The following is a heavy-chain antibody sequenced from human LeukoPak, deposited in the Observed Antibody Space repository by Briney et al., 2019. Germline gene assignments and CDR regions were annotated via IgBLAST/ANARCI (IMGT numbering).Heavy chain of an antibody. D-gene: IGHD3-22*01. J-gene: IGHJ3*02. V-gene: IGHV3-23*01. Sequence: GGSLRLSCAASGFTFSSYAMSWVRQAPGKGLEWVSAISGSGGSTYYADSVKGRFTISRDNSKNTLYLQMNSLRAEDTAVYYCAKVLITMIVVVNSRGAFDIWGQGTMVTVSS. CDR1: GFTFSSYA. CDR3: AKVLITMIVVVNSRGAFDI. CDR2: ISGSGGST.